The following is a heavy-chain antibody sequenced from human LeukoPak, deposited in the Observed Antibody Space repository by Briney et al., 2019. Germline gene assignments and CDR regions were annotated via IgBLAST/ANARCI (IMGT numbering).Heavy chain of an antibody. CDR1: GFTFSDYY. D-gene: IGHD5-24*01. Sequence: GGSLRLSCAASGFTFSDYYMSWIRQAPGKGLEWVSYISSSGTTIYYADSVKGRFTISRDNAKNSLYLQMNSLRAEDTALYYCARGGRDGYNRGAYYYYYMDVWGKGTTVTVSS. J-gene: IGHJ6*03. CDR3: ARGGRDGYNRGAYYYYYMDV. CDR2: ISSSGTTI. V-gene: IGHV3-11*01.